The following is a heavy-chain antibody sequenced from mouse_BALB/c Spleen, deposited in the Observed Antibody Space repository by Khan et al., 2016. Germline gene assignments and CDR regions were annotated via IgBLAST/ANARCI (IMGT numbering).Heavy chain of an antibody. V-gene: IGHV1-9*01. J-gene: IGHJ2*01. Sequence: QVQLKQPGAELMEPGASVKISCKASDYTFNNYWIEWLKQRPGHGLEWIGEILPGSDSTNYNEKFKDKATFTTDTSSNTAYMQLSSLTSEDSAGYYCAVGFYGHFAYWGQGTTLTVSA. D-gene: IGHD1-1*02. CDR3: AVGFYGHFAY. CDR2: ILPGSDST. CDR1: DYTFNNYW.